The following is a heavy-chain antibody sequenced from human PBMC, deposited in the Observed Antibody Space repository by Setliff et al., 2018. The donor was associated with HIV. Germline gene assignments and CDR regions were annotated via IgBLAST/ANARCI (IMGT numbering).Heavy chain of an antibody. V-gene: IGHV5-51*01. CDR3: ARDMRTIEGGALDI. Sequence: GESLKISCKGSGYRFTSHWIGWVRQMPGKGLEWMWIIYPGDSETRYSPSFQGQVTFSADKTVSTAYLQWSSLKPSDTAMYYCARDMRTIEGGALDIWGQGTLVTVS. CDR2: IYPGDSET. D-gene: IGHD1-1*01. J-gene: IGHJ3*02. CDR1: GYRFTSHW.